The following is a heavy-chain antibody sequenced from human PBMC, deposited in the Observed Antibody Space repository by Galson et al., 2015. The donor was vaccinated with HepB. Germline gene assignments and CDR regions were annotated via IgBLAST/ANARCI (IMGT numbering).Heavy chain of an antibody. Sequence: SVKVSCKASDYTFTNYGISWVRQAPGQGLQWMGWISAYNGNTNYAQKFQGRVTMTTDTSTSTAYMELRSLRSDDTAVYYCARSFRSSVVEYYGMDVWGQGTTVTVSS. CDR1: DYTFTNYG. CDR2: ISAYNGNT. V-gene: IGHV1-18*01. J-gene: IGHJ6*02. CDR3: ARSFRSSVVEYYGMDV. D-gene: IGHD2-15*01.